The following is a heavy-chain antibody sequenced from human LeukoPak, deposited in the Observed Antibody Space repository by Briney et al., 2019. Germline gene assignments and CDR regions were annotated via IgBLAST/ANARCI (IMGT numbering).Heavy chain of an antibody. CDR3: ASGTTVPNLF. CDR2: INHSGST. V-gene: IGHV4-34*01. J-gene: IGHJ4*02. Sequence: PSETLSLTCAVYGGSFSGYYWSWIRQPPGKGLEWIGEINHSGSTNYNPSLKSRVTISVDTSKNQFSLKLSSVTAADTAVYYCASGTTVPNLFWGQGTLVTVSS. CDR1: GGSFSGYY. D-gene: IGHD4-17*01.